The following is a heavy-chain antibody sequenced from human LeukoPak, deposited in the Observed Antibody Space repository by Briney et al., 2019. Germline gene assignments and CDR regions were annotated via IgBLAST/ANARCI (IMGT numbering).Heavy chain of an antibody. CDR2: ISYDGSNK. CDR1: GFTFSSYG. V-gene: IGHV3-30*05. J-gene: IGHJ4*02. Sequence: GGSLRLSCAASGFTFSSYGMHWVRQAPGKGREGVADISYDGSNKYSADSVKGRFTISRDNSKNTLYLQMNSLRAEDTAVYYCARAPDYGSGSYYMDYWGQGTLVTVSS. CDR3: ARAPDYGSGSYYMDY. D-gene: IGHD3-10*01.